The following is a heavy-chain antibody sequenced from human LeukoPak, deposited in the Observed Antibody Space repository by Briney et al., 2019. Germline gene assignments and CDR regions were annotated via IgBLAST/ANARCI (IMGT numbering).Heavy chain of an antibody. V-gene: IGHV3-53*01. CDR1: GVSVSANN. D-gene: IGHD3-16*01. Sequence: TGGSLRLSCAASGVSVSANNMGWVRQAPGKGLECVAFIYTGGATYYADSVKGRFTISRDNTKNTVYVQMNSLRAEDTALYYCAGTYGNGAFDFWGQGTMVTVSS. CDR3: AGTYGNGAFDF. J-gene: IGHJ3*01. CDR2: IYTGGAT.